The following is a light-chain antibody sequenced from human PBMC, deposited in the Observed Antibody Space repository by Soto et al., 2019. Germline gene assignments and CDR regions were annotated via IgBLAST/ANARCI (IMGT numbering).Light chain of an antibody. CDR2: EVS. V-gene: IGLV2-18*02. CDR3: NSYTGSSTYV. CDR1: SSDVGSYNR. Sequence: QPPSVSGSPGQSVAISCTGTSSDVGSYNRVSWYQQPPGAAPKLMIYEVSNRPSGVPDRFSGSKSGNTASLTISGLQAEDEADYYCNSYTGSSTYVFGTGTKVTVL. J-gene: IGLJ1*01.